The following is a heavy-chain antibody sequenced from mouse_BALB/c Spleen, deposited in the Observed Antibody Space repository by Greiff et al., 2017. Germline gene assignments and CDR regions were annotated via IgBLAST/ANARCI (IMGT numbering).Heavy chain of an antibody. CDR2: INPYNDGT. J-gene: IGHJ3*01. CDR3: ARFGTGTGFAY. Sequence: VQLKQSGPELVKPGASVKMSCKASGYTFTSYVMHWVKQKPGQGLEWIGYINPYNDGTKYNEKFKGKATLTSDKSSSTAYMELSSLTSEDSAVYYCARFGTGTGFAYWGQGTLVTVSA. D-gene: IGHD4-1*01. V-gene: IGHV1-14*01. CDR1: GYTFTSYV.